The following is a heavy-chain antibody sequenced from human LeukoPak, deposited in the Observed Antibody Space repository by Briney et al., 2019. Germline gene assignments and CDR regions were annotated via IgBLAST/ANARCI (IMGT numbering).Heavy chain of an antibody. D-gene: IGHD2-15*01. V-gene: IGHV3-30-3*01. J-gene: IGHJ4*02. CDR3: ARDCCNGGRDF. CDR2: ISYDGSNK. CDR1: GFTFSSYA. Sequence: GGSLRLSCAASGFTFSSYAIHWVRQAPGKGLEWVAVISYDGSNKYYADSVKGRFTISRDNAKNSLYLQINSLRAEDTALYYCARDCCNGGRDFWGQGTLVTVSS.